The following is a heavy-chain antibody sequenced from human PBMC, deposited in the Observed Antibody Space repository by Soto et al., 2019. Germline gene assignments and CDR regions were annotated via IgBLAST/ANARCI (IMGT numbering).Heavy chain of an antibody. CDR2: LGTSGHI. J-gene: IGHJ3*02. CDR1: GFTFSSYD. Sequence: GGSLRLSCAASGFTFSSYDMHWVRQTTGKGLEWVAALGTSGHIYYAASVKGRFTISRDNAKNSLYLQMNSLSAGDTAVYFCAKEGHLPLDAFDIWGQGTMVTVSS. CDR3: AKEGHLPLDAFDI. V-gene: IGHV3-13*01.